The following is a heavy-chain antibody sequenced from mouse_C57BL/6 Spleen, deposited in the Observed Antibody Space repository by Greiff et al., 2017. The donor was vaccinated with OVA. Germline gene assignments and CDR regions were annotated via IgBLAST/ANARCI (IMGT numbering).Heavy chain of an antibody. CDR2: ISYDGSN. CDR3: ARDLRYYGSSFSYWYFDV. V-gene: IGHV3-6*01. CDR1: GYSITSGYY. D-gene: IGHD1-1*01. Sequence: EVQLQQSGPGLVKPSQSLSLTCSVTGYSITSGYYWHWIRQFPGNKLEWMGYISYDGSNNYNPSLKNRISITRDTSKNQFFLKLNSVTTEDTATYYCARDLRYYGSSFSYWYFDVWGTGTTVTVSS. J-gene: IGHJ1*03.